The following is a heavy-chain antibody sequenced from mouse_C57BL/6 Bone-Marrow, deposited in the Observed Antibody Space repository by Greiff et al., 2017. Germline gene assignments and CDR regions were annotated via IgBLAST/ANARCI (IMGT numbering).Heavy chain of an antibody. D-gene: IGHD1-1*01. Sequence: VQLQQSGAELARPGASVKLSCKASGYTFTSYGISWVKQRTGQGLEWIGEIYPRSGNTYYNEKFKGKATLTADKSSSTAYMELRSLTSEDSAVYFCARHYYGRSTWFVYWGQGTLVTVSA. CDR3: ARHYYGRSTWFVY. V-gene: IGHV1-81*01. CDR1: GYTFTSYG. J-gene: IGHJ3*01. CDR2: IYPRSGNT.